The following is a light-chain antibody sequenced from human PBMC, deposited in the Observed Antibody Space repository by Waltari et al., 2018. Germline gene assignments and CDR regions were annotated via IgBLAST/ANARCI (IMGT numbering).Light chain of an antibody. Sequence: QSALTQPASVSGSPGQSITISCTGTSSDVGSYNLVSWDQQHPGKAPKLMIYEGSKRPSGVSNRFSGSKSCNTASLTSSGLQAEDEADYYCCSYAGSSTFVVFGGGTKLTVL. CDR3: CSYAGSSTFVV. CDR1: SSDVGSYNL. V-gene: IGLV2-23*03. J-gene: IGLJ2*01. CDR2: EGS.